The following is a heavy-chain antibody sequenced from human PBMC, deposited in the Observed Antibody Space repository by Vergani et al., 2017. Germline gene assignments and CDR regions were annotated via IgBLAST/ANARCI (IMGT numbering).Heavy chain of an antibody. CDR1: GFTFSNYA. CDR2: ISSSTSHI. Sequence: EVQLVESGGGLVKPGGSLRLSCAASGFTFSNYAMNWVRQAPGKGPELVSSISSSTSHIYYADSVKGRITISRDNAKNSLYLQMDGLRAEDTAVYYCARGPKHWAFDYWGQGTLVTVSS. CDR3: ARGPKHWAFDY. J-gene: IGHJ4*02. D-gene: IGHD7-27*01. V-gene: IGHV3-21*01.